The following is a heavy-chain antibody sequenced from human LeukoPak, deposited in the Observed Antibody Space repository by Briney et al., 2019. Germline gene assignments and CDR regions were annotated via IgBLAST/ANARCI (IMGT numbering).Heavy chain of an antibody. CDR1: GYTFTSYG. CDR2: IIPIFGTA. J-gene: IGHJ4*02. CDR3: ARDRTGIAAAGTRGVFDY. V-gene: IGHV1-69*05. Sequence: SVKVSCKASGYTFTSYGISWVRQAPGQGLEWMGGIIPIFGTANYAQKFQGRVTMTRDTSTSTVYMELSSLRSEDTAVYYCARDRTGIAAAGTRGVFDYWGQGTLVTVSS. D-gene: IGHD6-13*01.